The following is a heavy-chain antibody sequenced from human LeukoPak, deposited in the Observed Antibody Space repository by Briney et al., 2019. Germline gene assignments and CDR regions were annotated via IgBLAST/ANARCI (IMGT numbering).Heavy chain of an antibody. CDR1: GYTFTGYY. CDR2: INPNSGGT. J-gene: IGHJ3*02. Sequence: ASVKVSCKASGYTFTGYYMHWVRQAPGQGLEWMGWINPNSGGTNYAQKFQGRVTMTRDTSISTAYMELSRLRSDDTAVYYCARGYGSGWSPNDVPFDIWGQGTMVTVSS. D-gene: IGHD6-19*01. V-gene: IGHV1-2*02. CDR3: ARGYGSGWSPNDVPFDI.